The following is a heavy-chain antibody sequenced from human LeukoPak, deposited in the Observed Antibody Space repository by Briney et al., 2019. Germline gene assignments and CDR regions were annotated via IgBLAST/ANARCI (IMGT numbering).Heavy chain of an antibody. Sequence: GGSLRLSCAASGFTFSSYAMSWVRQAPGKGLEWVSTISGSGGSTNYADSVKGRFTISRDNAKNSLYLQMNSLRAEDTALYYCAREEFDYWGQGTLVTVSS. CDR3: AREEFDY. J-gene: IGHJ4*02. V-gene: IGHV3-23*01. CDR1: GFTFSSYA. CDR2: ISGSGGST.